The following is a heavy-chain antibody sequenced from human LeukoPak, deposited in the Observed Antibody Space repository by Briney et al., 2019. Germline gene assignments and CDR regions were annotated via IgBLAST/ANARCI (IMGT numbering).Heavy chain of an antibody. V-gene: IGHV3-23*01. D-gene: IGHD3-16*02. CDR1: GFTFSSYA. CDR3: AKDFDYVWGSYRYDYFDY. Sequence: PGGSLRLSXAASGFTFSSYAMSWVRQAPGKGLEWVSAISGSGGSTYYADSVKGRFTISRDNSKNTLYLQMNSLRAEDTAVYYCAKDFDYVWGSYRYDYFDYWGQGTLVTVSS. J-gene: IGHJ4*02. CDR2: ISGSGGST.